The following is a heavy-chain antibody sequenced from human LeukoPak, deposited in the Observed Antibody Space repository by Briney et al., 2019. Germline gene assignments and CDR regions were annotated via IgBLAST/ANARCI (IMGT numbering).Heavy chain of an antibody. Sequence: GESLKVSCKASGYTFTSYDINWVRQATGQGLEWMGWMNPNSGNTGYAQKFQGRVTMTRNTSISTAYMELSSLRSEDTAVYYCARDQTVYYDSTYGMDVWGQGTTVTVSS. CDR3: ARDQTVYYDSTYGMDV. CDR1: GYTFTSYD. D-gene: IGHD3-22*01. J-gene: IGHJ6*02. CDR2: MNPNSGNT. V-gene: IGHV1-8*01.